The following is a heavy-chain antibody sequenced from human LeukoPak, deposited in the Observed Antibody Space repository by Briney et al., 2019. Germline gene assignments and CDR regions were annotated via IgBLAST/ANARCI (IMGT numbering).Heavy chain of an antibody. Sequence: ASVKVSCKASGYTFSDYYMHWVRQAPGQGLEWMGWINPYSGGTNYAEKFQGRVTMTGDTSMTTAYMELSSLRSDDTAMYYCATLRRSGWYIGDWGQGTLVTVSS. V-gene: IGHV1-2*02. CDR1: GYTFSDYY. D-gene: IGHD6-19*01. CDR3: ATLRRSGWYIGD. J-gene: IGHJ4*02. CDR2: INPYSGGT.